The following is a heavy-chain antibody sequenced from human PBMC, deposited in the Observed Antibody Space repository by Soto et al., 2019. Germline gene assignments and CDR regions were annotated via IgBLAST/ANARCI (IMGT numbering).Heavy chain of an antibody. D-gene: IGHD6-6*01. CDR1: GGTYSNYA. Sequence: QVQLVQSGAEGKKPGSSVKVSCKASGGTYSNYAISWVRQAPGQGLEWMGGIIPRYGTANYAQKFQGRVTISADESTSTAYMELSSLKSEDTAVYYCASGLEEYNWFDPWGQGTVVTVSS. J-gene: IGHJ5*02. CDR3: ASGLEEYNWFDP. CDR2: IIPRYGTA. V-gene: IGHV1-69*12.